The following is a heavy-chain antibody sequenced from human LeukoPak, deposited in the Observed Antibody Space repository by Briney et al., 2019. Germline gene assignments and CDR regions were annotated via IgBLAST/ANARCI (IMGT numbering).Heavy chain of an antibody. CDR2: FDPEDGET. Sequence: ASVKVSCKVSGYTLTELSMHWVRQAPGKGLEWMGGFDPEDGETIYAQKFQGRVTMTEDTSTDTAYMELSSLRSEDTAVYYCATFSGSIVVGVAARTYYFDYWGQGTLVTVSS. V-gene: IGHV1-24*01. CDR3: ATFSGSIVVGVAARTYYFDY. J-gene: IGHJ4*02. D-gene: IGHD2-15*01. CDR1: GYTLTELS.